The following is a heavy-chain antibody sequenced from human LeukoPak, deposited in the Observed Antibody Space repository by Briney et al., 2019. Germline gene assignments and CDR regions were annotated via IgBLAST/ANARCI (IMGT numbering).Heavy chain of an antibody. Sequence: ASVKVSFTASGYTFTSYAMHWVRQAPGQRLEWMGWINAGNGNTKYSQKFQGRVTITRDTSASTAYMELSSLRSEDTAVYYCARAPYYDSSGYYFHYYYGMDVWGQGTTVTVSS. V-gene: IGHV1-3*01. J-gene: IGHJ6*02. CDR3: ARAPYYDSSGYYFHYYYGMDV. CDR2: INAGNGNT. D-gene: IGHD3-22*01. CDR1: GYTFTSYA.